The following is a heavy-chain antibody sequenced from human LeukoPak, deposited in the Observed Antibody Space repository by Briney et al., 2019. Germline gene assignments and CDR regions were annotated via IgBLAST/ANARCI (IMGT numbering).Heavy chain of an antibody. V-gene: IGHV3-21*01. CDR1: GFTFSSYS. D-gene: IGHD3-22*01. CDR2: ISSSSSYI. J-gene: IGHJ4*02. Sequence: PGGSLRLSCAASGFTFSSYSMNWVRQAPGKGLEWVSSISSSSSYIYYADSVKGRFTISRDNAKNSLYLQMNSLRAEDTAVYYCARDPYYYDSSGYPLFDYWGQGTLVTVSS. CDR3: ARDPYYYDSSGYPLFDY.